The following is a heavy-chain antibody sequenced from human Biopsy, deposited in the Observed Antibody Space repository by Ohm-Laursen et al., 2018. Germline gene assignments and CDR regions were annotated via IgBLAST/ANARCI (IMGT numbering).Heavy chain of an antibody. J-gene: IGHJ6*01. CDR2: IIPVSDTA. V-gene: IGHV1-69*06. CDR1: GGTFINYA. Sequence: SSVKVSCKASGGTFINYAISWVRQAPGQGLEWLGGIIPVSDTANYAQKFQGRVTITADKPTSTAYMELSSLRSEDTALYYCASSSYCGRTTCYQNYGMDVWGQGTTVTVSS. CDR3: ASSSYCGRTTCYQNYGMDV. D-gene: IGHD2-2*01.